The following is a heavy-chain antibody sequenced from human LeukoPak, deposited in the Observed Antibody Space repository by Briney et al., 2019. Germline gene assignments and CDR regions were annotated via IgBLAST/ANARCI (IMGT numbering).Heavy chain of an antibody. D-gene: IGHD3-22*01. V-gene: IGHV4-4*09. J-gene: IGHJ5*02. CDR2: IYTSGST. Sequence: SETLSLTCTVSGGSISSYYWSWIRQPPGKGLVWIGYIYTSGSTNYNPSLKSRVTISVDTSKDQFSLKLSSVTAADTAVYYCARHRMYYDSSGYYWFDPWGQGTLVTVSS. CDR1: GGSISSYY. CDR3: ARHRMYYDSSGYYWFDP.